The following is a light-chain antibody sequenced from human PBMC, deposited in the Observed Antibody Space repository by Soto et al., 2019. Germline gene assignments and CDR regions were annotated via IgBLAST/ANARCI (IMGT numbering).Light chain of an antibody. CDR3: QSYDSNLSVV. V-gene: IGLV1-40*01. J-gene: IGLJ2*01. CDR2: GNS. CDR1: SSNIGTGYD. Sequence: QAVVTQPPSVSGGPGQRVTISCTGSSSNIGTGYDVHWYQQLPGTAPKLLIYGNSNRPSGVPDRFSGSKSGTSASLAITGLQAEDEADYYCQSYDSNLSVVFGGGTKLTVL.